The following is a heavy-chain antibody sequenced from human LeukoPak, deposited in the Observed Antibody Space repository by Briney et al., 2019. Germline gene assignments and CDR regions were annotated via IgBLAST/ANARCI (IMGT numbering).Heavy chain of an antibody. J-gene: IGHJ4*02. CDR1: GLTFSSYW. CDR2: IKQDGSEK. CDR3: AKDRPTVVTRRHYFDY. D-gene: IGHD4-23*01. Sequence: GGSLRLSCAASGLTFSSYWMTWVRHLPGKGLEWVAKIKQDGSEKYYVDSVKGRFTISRDNTRDSLYLQMNSLRAEDTAVYYCAKDRPTVVTRRHYFDYWGQGILVTVSS. V-gene: IGHV3-7*03.